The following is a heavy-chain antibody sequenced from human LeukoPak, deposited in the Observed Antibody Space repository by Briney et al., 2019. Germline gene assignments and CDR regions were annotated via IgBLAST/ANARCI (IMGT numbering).Heavy chain of an antibody. CDR3: ARGNYDYFDS. CDR2: INHSGST. Sequence: SETLSLTCAVYGGSFSGYHWSWIRKPPGKGLEWIGEINHSGSTNYNPSLKSRVAISVDTSKNQFSLKLSSVTAADTAVYFCARGNYDYFDSWGQGTLVTVSS. D-gene: IGHD1-7*01. J-gene: IGHJ4*02. V-gene: IGHV4-34*01. CDR1: GGSFSGYH.